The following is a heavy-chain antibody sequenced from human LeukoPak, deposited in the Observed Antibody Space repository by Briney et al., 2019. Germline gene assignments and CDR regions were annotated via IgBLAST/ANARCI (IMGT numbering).Heavy chain of an antibody. CDR2: ISAYNGNT. V-gene: IGHV1-18*04. D-gene: IGHD3-10*01. CDR3: ARDHIGRGAILRNWFDP. CDR1: GYTFTSYG. J-gene: IGHJ5*02. Sequence: ASVKVSCKASGYTFTSYGISWVRQAPGQGLEWMGWISAYNGNTNYAQKLQGRVTMTTDTSTSTAYMELRSLRSDDTAVYYCARDHIGRGAILRNWFDPWGQGTLVTVSS.